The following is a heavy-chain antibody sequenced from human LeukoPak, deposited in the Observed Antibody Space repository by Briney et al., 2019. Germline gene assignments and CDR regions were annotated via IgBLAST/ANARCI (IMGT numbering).Heavy chain of an antibody. CDR1: GGSLSSYY. V-gene: IGHV4-59*08. CDR2: IYYSGST. D-gene: IGHD4-17*01. J-gene: IGHJ4*02. CDR3: ARHLDYGDYPFDY. Sequence: SETLSLTCTVSGGSLSSYYWSWIRQPPGKGLEWIGYIYYSGSTNYNPSLKSRVTISVDTSKNQFSLKLSSVTAADTAVYYCARHLDYGDYPFDYWGQGTRVTVSS.